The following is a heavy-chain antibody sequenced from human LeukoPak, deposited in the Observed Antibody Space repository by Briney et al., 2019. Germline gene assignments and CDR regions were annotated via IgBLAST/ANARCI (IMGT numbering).Heavy chain of an antibody. CDR2: ISYDGSNK. CDR3: ARGGPEIWYPPAY. V-gene: IGHV3-30*04. Sequence: GRSLRLSCAASGFTFSSYATHWVRQAPGKGLEWVAVISYDGSNKYYADSVKGRFTISRDNSKNTLYLQMNSLRAEDTAVYYCARGGPEIWYPPAYWGQGTLVTVSS. J-gene: IGHJ4*02. D-gene: IGHD5-24*01. CDR1: GFTFSSYA.